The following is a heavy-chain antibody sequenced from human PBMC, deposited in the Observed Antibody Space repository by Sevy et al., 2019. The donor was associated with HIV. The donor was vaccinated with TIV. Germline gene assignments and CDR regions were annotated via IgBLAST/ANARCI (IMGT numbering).Heavy chain of an antibody. J-gene: IGHJ4*02. D-gene: IGHD3-16*01. CDR2: ISSNGGST. CDR3: ARGSMILALDY. Sequence: GGSLRLSCAASGFTFSSYAMHWVRQAPGKGLEYVSAISSNGGSTYYANSVKGRFTTSRDNSKNTLYLQMGSLRAEDMAVYYCARGSMILALDYWGQGTLVTVSS. CDR1: GFTFSSYA. V-gene: IGHV3-64*01.